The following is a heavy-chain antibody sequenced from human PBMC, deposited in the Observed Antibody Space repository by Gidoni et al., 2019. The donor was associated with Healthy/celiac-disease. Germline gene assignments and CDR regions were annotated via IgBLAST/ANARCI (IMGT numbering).Heavy chain of an antibody. Sequence: QVQLVQSGAEVKKPGASVKVSCKASGYIFTSYYMHWVRQAPGQGLEWTGILHPSGGSTSYAQKFQGRVTMTRDTSTSTVYMELSSLRSEDTAVYYCARGSRDSSGYYYFDYWGQGTLVTVSS. CDR3: ARGSRDSSGYYYFDY. D-gene: IGHD3-22*01. CDR2: LHPSGGST. J-gene: IGHJ4*02. CDR1: GYIFTSYY. V-gene: IGHV1-46*03.